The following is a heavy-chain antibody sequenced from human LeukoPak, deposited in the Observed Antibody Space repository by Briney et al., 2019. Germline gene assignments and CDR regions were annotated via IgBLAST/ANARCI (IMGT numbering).Heavy chain of an antibody. CDR2: IHSVGTS. CDR3: ARRGSSRWPRPYNWFDP. CDR1: GGSISSYY. D-gene: IGHD6-13*01. J-gene: IGHJ5*02. Sequence: SETLSLTCAVSGGSISSYYWNWIRQSAGKGLEWIGHIHSVGTSNYNPSLKSRVTMSLDTSKSQFSLKLSSVTAADTAVYYCARRGSSRWPRPYNWFDPWGQGTLVTVSS. V-gene: IGHV4-4*07.